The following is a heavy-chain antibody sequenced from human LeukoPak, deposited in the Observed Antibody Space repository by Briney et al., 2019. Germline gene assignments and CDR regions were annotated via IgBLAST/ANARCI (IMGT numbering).Heavy chain of an antibody. CDR1: GFSFNSYG. J-gene: IGHJ4*02. D-gene: IGHD4-17*01. Sequence: GGSLRLSCAASGFSFNSYGMHWVRQAPGKGLEWVAVIWYDGSNKKYAGSVKGRFTISRDSSKNTLFLQMNSLRADDTAVYYCARGYDYGDFDYWGQGTLVTVSS. V-gene: IGHV3-33*01. CDR2: IWYDGSNK. CDR3: ARGYDYGDFDY.